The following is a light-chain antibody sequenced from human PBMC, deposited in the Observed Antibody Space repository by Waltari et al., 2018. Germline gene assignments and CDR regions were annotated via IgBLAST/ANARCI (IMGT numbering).Light chain of an antibody. CDR3: QQSYSTLRT. V-gene: IGKV1-39*01. J-gene: IGKJ2*01. CDR2: AAS. CDR1: QSISSY. Sequence: DIQMTQPPSSLSASVGDRVTITCRASQSISSYLNWYQQKPGKAPKLLIYAASSLQSGVPSRFSGSGSGTDFTLTISSLQPEDSATYYCQQSYSTLRTFGQGTKLEIK.